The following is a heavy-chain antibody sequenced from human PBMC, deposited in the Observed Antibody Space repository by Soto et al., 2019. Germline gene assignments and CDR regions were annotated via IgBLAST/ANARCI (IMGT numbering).Heavy chain of an antibody. CDR3: AADSSSWYGYYYYGMDV. CDR1: GYTFTSYA. J-gene: IGHJ6*02. D-gene: IGHD6-13*01. Sequence: QVQLVQSGAEVKKPGASVKVSCKASGYTFTSYAMHWVRQAPGQRLEWMGWINAGNGNTKYSQKFQGRVTITRDTSASTAYMELSSLRSEDTAVYYCAADSSSWYGYYYYGMDVWGQGTTVTVSS. V-gene: IGHV1-3*01. CDR2: INAGNGNT.